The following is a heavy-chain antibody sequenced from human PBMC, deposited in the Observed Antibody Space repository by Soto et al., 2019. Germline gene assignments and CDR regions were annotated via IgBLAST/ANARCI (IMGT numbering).Heavy chain of an antibody. CDR1: GGSISSYY. CDR2: IYYSGST. D-gene: IGHD1-20*01. J-gene: IGHJ4*02. CDR3: TREYPQAYTFDY. Sequence: SETLSLTCTVSGGSISSYYWSWIRQPPGKGLEWIGYIYYSGSTNYNPSLKSRVTISVDTSKNQFSLKLSSVTAADTAVYYCTREYPQAYTFDYWGQGTLVTVSS. V-gene: IGHV4-59*01.